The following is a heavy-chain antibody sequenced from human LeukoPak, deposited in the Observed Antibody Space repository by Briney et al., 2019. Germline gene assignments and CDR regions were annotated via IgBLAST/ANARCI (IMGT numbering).Heavy chain of an antibody. J-gene: IGHJ6*02. CDR1: GFTFSSHA. V-gene: IGHV3-23*02. CDR2: ISGNGAGT. Sequence: PGGSLRLSCTPSGFTFSSHAMSWVRQAPGKGLEWVSGISGNGAGTYYGDSVKGRFTISRDNSKNTLYLQMNSLRAEDTALYYCAKDIGSGYYRGRYYYYGMDVWGQGTTVTVSS. CDR3: AKDIGSGYYRGRYYYYGMDV. D-gene: IGHD3-22*01.